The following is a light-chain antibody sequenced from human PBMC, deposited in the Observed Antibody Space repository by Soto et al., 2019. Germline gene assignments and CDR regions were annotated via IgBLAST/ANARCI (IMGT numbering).Light chain of an antibody. Sequence: DIQLTHSPSSVSASVGYRFTITCRASQDIAGYLAWYQHKPGRTPELLIHGASRLQSGVPARLSGSGYGTDLTISINSIKPEDFETYYCQQAYSFPITFGQGTRLEIK. CDR2: GAS. J-gene: IGKJ5*01. V-gene: IGKV1D-12*01. CDR3: QQAYSFPIT. CDR1: QDIAGY.